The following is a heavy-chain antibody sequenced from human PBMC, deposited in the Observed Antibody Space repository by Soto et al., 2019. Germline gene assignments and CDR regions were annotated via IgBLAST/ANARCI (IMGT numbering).Heavy chain of an antibody. J-gene: IGHJ4*02. CDR1: GFTFSSYA. D-gene: IGHD4-17*01. Sequence: EVQLLESGGGLVQPGGSLRLSCAASGFTFSSYAMSWVRQAPGKGLEWVSAISGSGGSTYYADSVKGRFTISRDNSKNTLYLQMNSLRAEDTAVYYCVLGGYGDYVNYWGQGTLVTVSS. V-gene: IGHV3-23*01. CDR3: VLGGYGDYVNY. CDR2: ISGSGGST.